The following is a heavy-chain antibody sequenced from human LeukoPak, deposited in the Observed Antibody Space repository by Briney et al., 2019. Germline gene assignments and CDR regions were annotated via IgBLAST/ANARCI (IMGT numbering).Heavy chain of an antibody. CDR2: INPSGGST. V-gene: IGHV1-46*01. CDR1: GGTFSSYA. CDR3: ARGLFRTESWFDP. D-gene: IGHD3/OR15-3a*01. J-gene: IGHJ5*02. Sequence: ASVKVSCKASGGTFSSYAISWVRQAPGQGLEWMGIINPSGGSTSYAQKFQGRVTMTRDTSTSTVYMELSSLRSEDTAVYYCARGLFRTESWFDPWGQGTLVTVSS.